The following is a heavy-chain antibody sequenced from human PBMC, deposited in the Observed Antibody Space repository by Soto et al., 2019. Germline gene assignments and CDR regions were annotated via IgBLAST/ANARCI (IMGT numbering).Heavy chain of an antibody. CDR3: ARVISSREEYFDY. V-gene: IGHV4-4*02. CDR1: GDSISDNQW. J-gene: IGHJ4*02. D-gene: IGHD2-2*01. Sequence: QVQLQESGPGLVKPSGTLSLTCAVSGDSISDNQWWSWVRRPPGKGLEWIGEIYSSGSTNYNPSLKSRVTMSIDKPKNQFSLNLTSVTAADTAVYYCARVISSREEYFDYWGQGTLVTVSP. CDR2: IYSSGST.